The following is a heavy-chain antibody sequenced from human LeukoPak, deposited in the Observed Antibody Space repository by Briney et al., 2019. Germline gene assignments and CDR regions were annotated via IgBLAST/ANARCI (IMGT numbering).Heavy chain of an antibody. CDR3: ATAVVTDPYFDS. V-gene: IGHV5-51*01. D-gene: IGHD4-23*01. CDR2: IYPGDSDT. CDR1: GYNFNTYW. J-gene: IGHJ4*02. Sequence: GESLKISCKTSGYNFNTYWIGWVRPMPGKGLEWMGIIYPGDSDTRYSPSFQGQVTISADKSVSTAYLQWSSLKAPDTAMYYCATAVVTDPYFDSWGQGTLVTVSS.